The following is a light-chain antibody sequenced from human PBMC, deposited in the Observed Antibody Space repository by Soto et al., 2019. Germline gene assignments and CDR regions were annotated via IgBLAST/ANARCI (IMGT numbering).Light chain of an antibody. V-gene: IGKV1-5*01. CDR3: QQYNSYSGT. CDR2: DAS. CDR1: QSISTW. Sequence: DIHMTQSPSTLSASVGDRVTITCRASQSISTWLAWYQQKPGQAPKLLIYDASSLQSGVPSRFSGSGFGTEFTLTIRSLQPDDFATYYCQQYNSYSGTFGQGT. J-gene: IGKJ1*01.